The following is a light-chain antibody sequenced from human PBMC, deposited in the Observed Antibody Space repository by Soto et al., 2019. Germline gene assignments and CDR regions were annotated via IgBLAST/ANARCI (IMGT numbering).Light chain of an antibody. CDR2: GAS. J-gene: IGKJ1*01. V-gene: IGKV3-15*01. CDR1: QSVSST. Sequence: EIVMAQSPATLSVSPGERATLSCRASQSVSSTVAWYQQKPGQAPRLLIYGASTRATGIPARFSGSGPGTEFTLTISSLQSEDFAVYYCQQYNDWPTTFGQGTKVDIK. CDR3: QQYNDWPTT.